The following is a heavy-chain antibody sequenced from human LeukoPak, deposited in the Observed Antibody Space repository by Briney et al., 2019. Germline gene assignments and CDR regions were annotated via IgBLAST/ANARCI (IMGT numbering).Heavy chain of an antibody. D-gene: IGHD2-2*03. CDR1: GGTFSGYY. V-gene: IGHV4-34*01. CDR2: INHREST. Sequence: SETLSLNCAVYGGTFSGYYWSWLRQPPGRGLEWIGEINHRESTNYNPSLESRVTIPVDTSKNQFSLKLSSVTAADTAVYYFARGLRVDIAQSSPKYNYYMDVWGKGTTVAVSS. CDR3: ARGLRVDIAQSSPKYNYYMDV. J-gene: IGHJ6*03.